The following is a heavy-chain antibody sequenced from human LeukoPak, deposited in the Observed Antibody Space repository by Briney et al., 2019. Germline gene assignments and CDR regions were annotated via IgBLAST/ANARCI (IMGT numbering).Heavy chain of an antibody. Sequence: GGSLRLSCAASGFTFSSYAMHWVRQAPGKGLEWVAVISYDGSNKYYADSVKGRFTISSDNSKNTLYLQMNSLRAEDTAVYYCARPYSSSWYDVFDYWGQGTLVTVSS. D-gene: IGHD6-13*01. J-gene: IGHJ4*02. CDR3: ARPYSSSWYDVFDY. V-gene: IGHV3-30-3*01. CDR2: ISYDGSNK. CDR1: GFTFSSYA.